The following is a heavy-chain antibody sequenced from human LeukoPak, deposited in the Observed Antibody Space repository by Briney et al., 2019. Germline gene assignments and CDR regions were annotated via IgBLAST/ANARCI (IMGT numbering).Heavy chain of an antibody. V-gene: IGHV3-53*01. CDR1: GFTVSTNY. CDR2: IYSGGST. J-gene: IGHJ2*01. D-gene: IGHD6-19*01. Sequence: HTGGSLRLSCAASGFTVSTNYMSWVRQAPGKGLEWVSVIYSGGSTYYADSVKGRSSISRDNSKNTVYLQMNSLRAEDTAVYYCATGIAVAYYWYFDLWGRGTLVTVSS. CDR3: ATGIAVAYYWYFDL.